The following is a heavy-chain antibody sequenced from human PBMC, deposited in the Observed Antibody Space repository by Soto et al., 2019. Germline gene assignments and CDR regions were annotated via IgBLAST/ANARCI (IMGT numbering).Heavy chain of an antibody. CDR3: VRDGSGVVVVVAAPYYGMDV. J-gene: IGHJ6*02. CDR2: INPSGGST. V-gene: IGHV1-46*01. D-gene: IGHD2-15*01. Sequence: QVQLVQSGAEVKKPGASVKVSCKASGYTFTSYYMHWVRQAPGQGLEWMGIINPSGGSTSYAQKFQGRVTMTRDTSTRTVYMELSSLRSEDTAVYYCVRDGSGVVVVVAAPYYGMDVWGQGTTVTVSS. CDR1: GYTFTSYY.